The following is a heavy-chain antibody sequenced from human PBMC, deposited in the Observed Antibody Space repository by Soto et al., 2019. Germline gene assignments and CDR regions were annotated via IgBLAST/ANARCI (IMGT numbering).Heavy chain of an antibody. J-gene: IGHJ5*02. Sequence: QVQLVESGGGVVQPGRSLRLSCAASGFTFSAYAMHWVRQAPGRGLEWVAVISYDGSKEYYADSVKGRFTISRDNFQNSPSLRMNSLETEDTAIYSCGRVSDFNAVVAATSFGCFDTWGQETGVTVSA. CDR2: ISYDGSKE. V-gene: IGHV3-30*04. CDR1: GFTFSAYA. CDR3: GRVSDFNAVVAATSFGCFDT. D-gene: IGHD2-15*01.